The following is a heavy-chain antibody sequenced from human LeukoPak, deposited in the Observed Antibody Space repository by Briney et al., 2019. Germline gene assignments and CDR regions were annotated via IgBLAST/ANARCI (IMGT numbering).Heavy chain of an antibody. CDR3: APRADYSIIWYRESDGFDI. J-gene: IGHJ3*02. CDR1: GFTFSSYD. D-gene: IGHD4-11*01. V-gene: IGHV3-13*04. CDR2: IGTAGDT. Sequence: PGGSLRLSCAASGFTFSSYDMHWVRQATGKGLEWVSAIGTAGDTYYPGSVKGRFTISRENAKNSFYLQMNDLRAGDTAVYYCAPRADYSIIWYRESDGFDIWGQGTLVTVSS.